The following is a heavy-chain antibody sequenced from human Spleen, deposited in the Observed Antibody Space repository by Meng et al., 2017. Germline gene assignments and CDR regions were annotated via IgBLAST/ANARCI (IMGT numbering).Heavy chain of an antibody. CDR2: LKQDGSDK. Sequence: GESLKISCAAPGFTFSNYWMTWVRQAPGKGLEWVANLKQDGSDKYYVDSVKGRFTISRDNAKNLLYLQMNSLRTEDTAVFYCAGNLAPAQPFDAFDIWGQGTMVTVSS. D-gene: IGHD6-25*01. J-gene: IGHJ3*02. V-gene: IGHV3-7*01. CDR3: AGNLAPAQPFDAFDI. CDR1: GFTFSNYW.